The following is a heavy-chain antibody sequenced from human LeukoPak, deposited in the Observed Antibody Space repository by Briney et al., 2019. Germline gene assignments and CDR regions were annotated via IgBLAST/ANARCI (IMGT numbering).Heavy chain of an antibody. D-gene: IGHD3-9*01. CDR3: ARDSTNYKRRDILTGPAPLGY. V-gene: IGHV1-2*02. Sequence: ASVKVSCKASGYTFTGYYMHWVRQAPGQGLEWMGWINPNSGGTNYAQKFQGRVTMTRDTSISTAYMELSRLRSDDTAVYYCARDSTNYKRRDILTGPAPLGYWGQGTLVTVSS. CDR2: INPNSGGT. J-gene: IGHJ4*02. CDR1: GYTFTGYY.